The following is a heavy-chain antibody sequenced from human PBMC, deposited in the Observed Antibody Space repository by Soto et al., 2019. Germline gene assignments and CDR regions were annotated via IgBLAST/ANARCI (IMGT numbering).Heavy chain of an antibody. CDR1: GVSVSSGSYY. CDR3: AREAIRLGSDAFDI. J-gene: IGHJ3*02. V-gene: IGHV4-61*01. Sequence: PSETLSLTCTFSGVSVSSGSYYWSWIRQPPGKGLEWIGYIYYSGSTNYNPSLKSRVTISVDTSKNQFSLKLSSVTAADTAVYYCAREAIRLGSDAFDIWGQGTMVTVSS. D-gene: IGHD3-16*01. CDR2: IYYSGST.